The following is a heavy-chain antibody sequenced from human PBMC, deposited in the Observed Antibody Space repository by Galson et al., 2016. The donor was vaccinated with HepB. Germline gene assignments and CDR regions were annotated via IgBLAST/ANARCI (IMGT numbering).Heavy chain of an antibody. D-gene: IGHD1-26*01. CDR2: IKTDGSET. CDR1: GFTSSTSW. CDR3: ARGDKWGWDY. V-gene: IGHV3-7*03. J-gene: IGHJ4*02. Sequence: SLRLSCAASGFTSSTSWMTWVRQAPGRGLEWLANIKTDGSETHYVDSVEGRFTISRDNAKNSMYLQMSGLRTEDTAVYYCARGDKWGWDYWGQGTLVTVSS.